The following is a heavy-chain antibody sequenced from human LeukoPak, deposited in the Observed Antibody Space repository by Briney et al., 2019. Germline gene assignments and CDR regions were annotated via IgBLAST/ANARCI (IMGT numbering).Heavy chain of an antibody. CDR3: ARQGWFGELLSPLDY. CDR1: GGSISSYY. V-gene: IGHV4-59*08. D-gene: IGHD3-10*01. CDR2: IYYSGST. Sequence: PSETLSLTCTVSGGSISSYYWSWIRQPPGKGLEWIGFIYYSGSTNYNPSLKSRVSMSVDTSRDQFSLKLSSVTAADTAVYYCARQGWFGELLSPLDYWGQGTLVTVSS. J-gene: IGHJ4*02.